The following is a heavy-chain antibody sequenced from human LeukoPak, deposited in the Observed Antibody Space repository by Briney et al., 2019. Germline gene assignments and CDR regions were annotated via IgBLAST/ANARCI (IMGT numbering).Heavy chain of an antibody. D-gene: IGHD3-3*01. CDR1: GYTFTSYY. Sequence: ASVKVSCKASGYTFTSYYMHWVRQAPGQGLEWMGWINPNSGGTNYAQKFQGRVTMTRDTSISTAYMELSRLGSDDTAVYYCARDLLVYDFWSGYSPHNWFDPWGQGTLVTVSS. J-gene: IGHJ5*02. CDR3: ARDLLVYDFWSGYSPHNWFDP. V-gene: IGHV1-2*02. CDR2: INPNSGGT.